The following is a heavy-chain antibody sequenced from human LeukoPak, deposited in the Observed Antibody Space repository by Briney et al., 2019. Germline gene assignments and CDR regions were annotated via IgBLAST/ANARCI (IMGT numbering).Heavy chain of an antibody. D-gene: IGHD4-23*01. CDR2: VSSSSRTI. V-gene: IGHV3-48*02. CDR3: ARGPSGDTTVVP. J-gene: IGHJ5*02. CDR1: GFTFSSYS. Sequence: GGSLRLSCAASGFTFSSYSMNWVRQAPGKGLEWVSYVSSSSRTIYYADSVKGRFTISRDNAKNSLFLQMNSLRDEDTAVYYCARGPSGDTTVVPWGQGTLVTVSS.